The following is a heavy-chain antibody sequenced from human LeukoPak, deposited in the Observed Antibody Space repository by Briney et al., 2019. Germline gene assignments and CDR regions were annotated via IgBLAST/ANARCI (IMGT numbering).Heavy chain of an antibody. CDR2: IRNKATSYNT. V-gene: IGHV3-72*01. J-gene: IGHJ4*02. Sequence: GGSLRLSCAPSGFTFSDHYMEWVRQAPGKGLEWVARIRNKATSYNTEDAASVKGRFTISRDESQNSLYLEMTSLKTEDTAMYYCARGPPYSGSERPFDYWGQGTLVTVSS. D-gene: IGHD1-26*01. CDR3: ARGPPYSGSERPFDY. CDR1: GFTFSDHY.